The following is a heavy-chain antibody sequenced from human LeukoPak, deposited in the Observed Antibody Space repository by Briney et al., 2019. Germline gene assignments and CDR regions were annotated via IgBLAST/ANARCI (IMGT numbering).Heavy chain of an antibody. CDR2: IYSGGST. V-gene: IGHV3-53*01. J-gene: IGHJ6*03. CDR1: GFTVSSNY. D-gene: IGHD4-11*01. CDR3: ARERLHGGYYYYMDV. Sequence: GGSLRLSCAASGFTVSSNYMSWVRQAPGKGLEWVSVIYSGGSTYYADSVKGRFTISRDNSKNTLYLQMNSLRAEDTAVYYCARERLHGGYYYYMDVWGKGTTVTVSS.